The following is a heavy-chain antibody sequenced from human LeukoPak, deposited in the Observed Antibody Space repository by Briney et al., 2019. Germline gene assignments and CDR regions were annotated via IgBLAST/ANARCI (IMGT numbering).Heavy chain of an antibody. CDR3: ARHSGQMTTFDP. D-gene: IGHD4-11*01. CDR1: GGSISSGGYY. Sequence: SETLSLTCTVSGGSISSGGYYWNWIRQPPGKGLEWIGYIYYSGSTNYNPSLKSRVTISVDTSKNQFSLKLSSVTAADTAVYYCARHSGQMTTFDPWGQGTLVTVSS. CDR2: IYYSGST. V-gene: IGHV4-61*08. J-gene: IGHJ5*02.